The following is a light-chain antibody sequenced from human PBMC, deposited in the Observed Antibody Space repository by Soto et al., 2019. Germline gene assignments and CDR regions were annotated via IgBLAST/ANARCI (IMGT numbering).Light chain of an antibody. V-gene: IGKV3-20*01. CDR2: GAS. CDR3: QQYGSSGT. CDR1: QSVSNNY. Sequence: DIVLTQSPGTLSLSAGERATLSCRASQSVSNNYLAWYQQKPGQAPRLLIYGASNRATGIPDRFSGSGSGTVSPLTISRLEPEDFAVYYCQQYGSSGTLGQGTKVDIK. J-gene: IGKJ1*01.